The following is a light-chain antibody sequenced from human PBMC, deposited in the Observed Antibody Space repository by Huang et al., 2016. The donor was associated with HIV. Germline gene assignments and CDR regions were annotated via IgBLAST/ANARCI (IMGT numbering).Light chain of an antibody. CDR3: QQSYSLPQT. Sequence: DIQMTQSPSSLSASVGDRVTITFRAGQRITSYLNWYHQKPGKAPELLIYGASTLHAGVPSRFSGSGAGTHFTLTITPLQPEDSGIYYCQQSYSLPQTFGQGTKLEI. CDR1: QRITSY. J-gene: IGKJ2*01. CDR2: GAS. V-gene: IGKV1-39*01.